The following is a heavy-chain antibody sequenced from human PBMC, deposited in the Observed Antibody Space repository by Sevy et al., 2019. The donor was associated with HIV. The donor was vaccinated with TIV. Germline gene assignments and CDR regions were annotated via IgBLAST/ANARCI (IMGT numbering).Heavy chain of an antibody. CDR1: GFTFSSYW. V-gene: IGHV3-74*01. D-gene: IGHD2-2*01. CDR2: ISSDGSPT. CDR3: ANSRGRYEGSSWLYYYYIMDV. J-gene: IGHJ6*02. Sequence: GGSLRLSCEASGFTFSSYWMHWVRQSPGKGLVWVSRISSDGSPTNYADSVKGRFTISRDNAKNTLYLQMNSLRCDDTAVYYCANSRGRYEGSSWLYYYYIMDVWGQGTTVTVSS.